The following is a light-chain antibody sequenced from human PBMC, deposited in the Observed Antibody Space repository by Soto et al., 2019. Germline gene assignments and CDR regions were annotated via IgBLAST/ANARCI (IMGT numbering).Light chain of an antibody. Sequence: DIQMTQSPSTLSASIGDRVTITCRASESISSWLAWYQQKPGKAPKLLIYDVSSLESGVPSRFSGSGSGTEFTLTISSLQPDDFATYYCQQYNSYPWTFGKGTKVEIK. CDR2: DVS. V-gene: IGKV1-5*01. CDR3: QQYNSYPWT. CDR1: ESISSW. J-gene: IGKJ1*01.